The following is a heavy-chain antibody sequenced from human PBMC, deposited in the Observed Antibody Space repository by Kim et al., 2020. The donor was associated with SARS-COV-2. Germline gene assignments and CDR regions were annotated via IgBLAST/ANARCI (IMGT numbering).Heavy chain of an antibody. Sequence: ANYVKGRLTSSRDNSKNTRYLQMNSRRAEDTAVYYCARDGYSYGSYFDYWGQGTLVTVSS. J-gene: IGHJ4*02. D-gene: IGHD5-18*01. CDR3: ARDGYSYGSYFDY. V-gene: IGHV3-33*01.